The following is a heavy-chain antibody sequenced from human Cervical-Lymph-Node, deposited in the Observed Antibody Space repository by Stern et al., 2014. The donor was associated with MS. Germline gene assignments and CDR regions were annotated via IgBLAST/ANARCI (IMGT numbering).Heavy chain of an antibody. Sequence: QVQLQESGPGLVKPSETLSLTCAVSGDSISSYTHYWAWIRQPPGKGLEWIGSVYYSGATYSNPSLQSPVTLSVATSKNPSSRGLNSVTAADTAVYYCAKHACTGAACPFDLWGQGTLVTVSS. J-gene: IGHJ4*02. D-gene: IGHD2-8*02. CDR3: AKHACTGAACPFDL. CDR2: VYYSGAT. V-gene: IGHV4-39*01. CDR1: GDSISSYTHY.